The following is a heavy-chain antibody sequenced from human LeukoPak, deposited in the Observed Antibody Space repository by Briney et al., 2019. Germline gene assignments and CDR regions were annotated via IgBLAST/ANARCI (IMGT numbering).Heavy chain of an antibody. CDR1: GGALTGSSYY. CDR3: ARQYYDSTGYYYFDH. D-gene: IGHD3-22*01. V-gene: IGHV4-39*01. CDR2: LYYSGSI. Sequence: SDTLSLTCTVSGGALTGSSYYWGWICQSPGKGLEWIGSLYYSGSIYYNPSLKSRVSMSADTSKNQFSLKLNSLTAADRAVYYCARQYYDSTGYYYFDHWDQGTLVTVSS. J-gene: IGHJ4*02.